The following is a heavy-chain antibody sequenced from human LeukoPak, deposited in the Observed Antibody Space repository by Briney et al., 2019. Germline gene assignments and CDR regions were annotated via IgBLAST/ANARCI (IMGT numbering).Heavy chain of an antibody. D-gene: IGHD2-15*01. CDR3: AKDPREVVAATLDY. CDR2: IRYDGSNK. V-gene: IGHV3-30*02. CDR1: GFTFSSYG. Sequence: GGSLRPSCAASGFTFSSYGMHWVRQAPGKGLEWVAFIRYDGSNKYYADSVKGRFTISRDNSKNTLYLQMNSLRAEDTAVYYCAKDPREVVAATLDYWGQGTLVTVSS. J-gene: IGHJ4*02.